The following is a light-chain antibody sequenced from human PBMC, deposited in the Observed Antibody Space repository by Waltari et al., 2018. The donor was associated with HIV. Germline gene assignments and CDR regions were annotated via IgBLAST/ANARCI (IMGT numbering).Light chain of an antibody. Sequence: QAGLTQPPSVSKALRQTATPTCTGNSNNAGNQGAAWLQQHQRPPPKLLTYRTNNRPSGISDGLSPSMSANTASLTISGLQPEYYAYYYCSAWDRSLSAWVFGGWTKLTVL. J-gene: IGLJ3*02. V-gene: IGLV10-54*01. CDR2: RTN. CDR1: SNNAGNQG. CDR3: SAWDRSLSAWV.